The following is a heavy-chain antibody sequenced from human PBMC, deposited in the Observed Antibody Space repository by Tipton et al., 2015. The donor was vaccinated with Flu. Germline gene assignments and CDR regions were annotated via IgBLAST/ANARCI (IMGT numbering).Heavy chain of an antibody. J-gene: IGHJ4*02. V-gene: IGHV4-34*01. CDR3: ATKFANWGVWEPRDY. CDR1: GGSFSGYY. CDR2: INHSGTT. Sequence: TLSLTCAVYGGSFSGYYWSWIRQPPGKGLEWVGEINHSGTTNYNPSLTSRVTVSADTSKKQFSLKLTSVTAADTAVYYCATKFANWGVWEPRDYWGQGTLVTVSS. D-gene: IGHD7-27*01.